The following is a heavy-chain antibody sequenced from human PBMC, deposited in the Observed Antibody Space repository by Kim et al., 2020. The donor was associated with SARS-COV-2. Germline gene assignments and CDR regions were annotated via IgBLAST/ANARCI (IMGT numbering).Heavy chain of an antibody. CDR2: IWYDGSNK. D-gene: IGHD3-22*01. V-gene: IGHV3-33*01. CDR3: ARVYYYDSSGYFDY. J-gene: IGHJ4*02. Sequence: GGSLRLSCAASGFTFSSYGMHWVRQAPGKGLEWVAVIWYDGSNKYYADSVKGRFTISRDNSKNTLYLQMNSLRAEDTAVYYCARVYYYDSSGYFDYWGQGTLVTVSS. CDR1: GFTFSSYG.